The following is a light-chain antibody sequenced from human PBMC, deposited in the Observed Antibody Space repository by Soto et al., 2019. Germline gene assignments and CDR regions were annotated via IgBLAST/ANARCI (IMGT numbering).Light chain of an antibody. CDR1: SSDVGSYNL. V-gene: IGLV2-23*01. Sequence: QSALTQPASVSGSPGQSITISCTGTSSDVGSYNLVSWYQQHPGKAPKLMIYEDIKRPSGVSDRFSGSESGNTASLTISGLQTEDETDYYCCSYAGSSTYVFGGGTKVTVL. CDR3: CSYAGSSTYV. J-gene: IGLJ1*01. CDR2: EDI.